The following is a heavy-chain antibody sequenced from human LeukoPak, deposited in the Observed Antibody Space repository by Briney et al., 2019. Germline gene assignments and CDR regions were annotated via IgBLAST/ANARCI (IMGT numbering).Heavy chain of an antibody. CDR3: ARGVFGVVIESPHYYYYYMDV. Sequence: SETLSLTCTVSGGSISSGGCYWGWIRQPPGKGLEWIGYIYHSGSTYYNPSLKSRVTISVDRSKNQFSLKLSSVTAADTAVYYCARGVFGVVIESPHYYYYYMDVWGKGTTVTVSS. CDR1: GGSISSGGCY. V-gene: IGHV4-30-2*01. D-gene: IGHD3-3*01. J-gene: IGHJ6*03. CDR2: IYHSGST.